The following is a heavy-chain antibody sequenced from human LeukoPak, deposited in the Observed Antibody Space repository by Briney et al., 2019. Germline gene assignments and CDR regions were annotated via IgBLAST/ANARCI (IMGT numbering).Heavy chain of an antibody. Sequence: ASVKVSCKASGYTFTGYHMHWVRQAPGQGVEWMGIINPSGGSTSYAQKCQGRVTMTRDTSTSTVYMELSSLRSEDTAVYYCARLHCSGGSCSNWFDPWGQGTLVTVSS. D-gene: IGHD2-15*01. CDR1: GYTFTGYH. CDR3: ARLHCSGGSCSNWFDP. V-gene: IGHV1-46*01. J-gene: IGHJ5*02. CDR2: INPSGGST.